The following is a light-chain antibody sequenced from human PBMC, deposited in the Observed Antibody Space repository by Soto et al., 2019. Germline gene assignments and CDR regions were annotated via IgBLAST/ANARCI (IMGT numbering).Light chain of an antibody. J-gene: IGKJ4*01. CDR1: LSVSVY. V-gene: IGKV3-20*01. Sequence: VVLTQSPATLSLSPGERATLSCRTSLSVSVYLDWYQQKPGQAPRILIYGASSRDTGIPDRFSGSGSGTDFTLTISRLEPEDFEVYYCQQYGSSPLTFGGGTKVDIK. CDR2: GAS. CDR3: QQYGSSPLT.